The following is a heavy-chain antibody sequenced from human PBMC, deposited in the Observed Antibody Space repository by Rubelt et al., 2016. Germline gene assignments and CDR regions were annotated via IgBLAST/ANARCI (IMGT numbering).Heavy chain of an antibody. Sequence: QVQLQESGPGLVKPSETLSLTCTVSGGSISSYYWSWIRQPPGKGLEWIGYIYYSGSTNYNPSRKSVVTVSVETSRNQLSLKLGSVTAADTAVYYCARSEGYYGSGTSTLDYWGQGTLVTVSS. CDR3: ARSEGYYGSGTSTLDY. CDR2: IYYSGST. J-gene: IGHJ4*02. D-gene: IGHD3-10*01. V-gene: IGHV4-59*01. CDR1: GGSISSYY.